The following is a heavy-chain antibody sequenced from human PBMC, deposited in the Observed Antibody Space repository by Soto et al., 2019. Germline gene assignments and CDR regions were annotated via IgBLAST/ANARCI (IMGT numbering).Heavy chain of an antibody. Sequence: QVQLVESGGGVVQPGRSLRLSCAASGFTFSSYGMHWVRQAPGKGLEWVAVISYDGSNKYYADSVKGRFTISRDNSKNTLYLQMNSLRAEYTAVYYCAKDDIVLVGPMDVWGQGTTVTVSS. D-gene: IGHD2-2*01. CDR2: ISYDGSNK. CDR1: GFTFSSYG. V-gene: IGHV3-30*18. CDR3: AKDDIVLVGPMDV. J-gene: IGHJ6*02.